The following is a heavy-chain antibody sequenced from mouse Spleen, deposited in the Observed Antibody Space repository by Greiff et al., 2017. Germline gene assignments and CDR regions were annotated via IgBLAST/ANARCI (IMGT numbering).Heavy chain of an antibody. J-gene: IGHJ2*01. CDR2: INPSSGYT. V-gene: IGHV1-4*01. CDR1: GYTFTSYT. CDR3: ALSTMITTFDY. Sequence: QVQLQQSGAELARPGASVKMSCKASGYTFTSYTMHWVKQRPGQGLEWIGYINPSSGYTKYNQKFKDKATLTADKSSSTAYMQLSSLTSEDSAVYYCALSTMITTFDYWGQGTTLTVSS. D-gene: IGHD2-4*01.